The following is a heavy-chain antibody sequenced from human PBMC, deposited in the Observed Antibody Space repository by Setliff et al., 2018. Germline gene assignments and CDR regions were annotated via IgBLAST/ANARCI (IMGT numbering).Heavy chain of an antibody. V-gene: IGHV1-18*01. J-gene: IGHJ4*02. CDR3: ARVYIGVVPAAIPEFDY. D-gene: IGHD2-2*02. Sequence: ASVKVSCKASGYTFTSYGISWVRQAPGQGLEWVGWISAYNGNTNYAQKLQGRVTMTTDTSTSTAYMELRSLRSDDTAVYYCARVYIGVVPAAIPEFDYWGQGNLVTVSS. CDR1: GYTFTSYG. CDR2: ISAYNGNT.